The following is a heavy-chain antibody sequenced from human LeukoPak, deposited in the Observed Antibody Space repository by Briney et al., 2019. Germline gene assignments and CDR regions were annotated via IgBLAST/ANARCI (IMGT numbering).Heavy chain of an antibody. Sequence: TSETLSLTCTVSGGSISSYYWSWIRQPPGKGLEWIGYIYYSGSTNYNPSLKSRVTISVDTSKNQFSLKLSSVTAADTAVYYCARGSRGSSGWSQLDPWGQGTLVTVSS. V-gene: IGHV4-59*01. D-gene: IGHD6-19*01. CDR3: ARGSRGSSGWSQLDP. CDR1: GGSISSYY. CDR2: IYYSGST. J-gene: IGHJ5*02.